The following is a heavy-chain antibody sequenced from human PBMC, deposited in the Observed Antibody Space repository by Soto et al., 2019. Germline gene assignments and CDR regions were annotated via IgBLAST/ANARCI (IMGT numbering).Heavy chain of an antibody. CDR1: GYTCTSYD. J-gene: IGHJ4*02. D-gene: IGHD4-17*01. CDR3: ARTLYGDNVDS. Sequence: QVQLVQSGAEVKKPGSSVKVSCKASGYTCTSYDINLVRQSTVQGLEGMGWMNPNSGNTGYAQKFQGRVTMTRNTSISTSDMELSSLRSEDTAVYYWARTLYGDNVDSWGQGTLVTVSS. V-gene: IGHV1-8*01. CDR2: MNPNSGNT.